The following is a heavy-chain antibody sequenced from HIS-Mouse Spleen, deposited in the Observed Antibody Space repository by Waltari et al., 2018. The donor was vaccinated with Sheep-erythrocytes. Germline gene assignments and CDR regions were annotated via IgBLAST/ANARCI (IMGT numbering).Heavy chain of an antibody. V-gene: IGHV3-7*01. J-gene: IGHJ1*01. CDR2: IKQDGSEK. Sequence: EVQLVESGGGLVQPGGSLRLSCAASGFTFSSYWMSWVRQAPGKGLEWVANIKQDGSEKYKVDSVKGRFTISRDNAKNSLYLQMNSLRAEDTAVYYCARVRELLYFQHWGQGTLVTVSS. CDR3: ARVRELLYFQH. D-gene: IGHD1-26*01. CDR1: GFTFSSYW.